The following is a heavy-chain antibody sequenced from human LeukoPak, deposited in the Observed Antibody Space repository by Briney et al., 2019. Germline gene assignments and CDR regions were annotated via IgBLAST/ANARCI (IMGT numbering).Heavy chain of an antibody. CDR3: ARDSLGGSYYYYGMDV. V-gene: IGHV1-69*01. J-gene: IGHJ6*02. CDR2: IIPIFGTA. Sequence: GASVKVSCKASGGTFGSFAISWVRQASGQGLEWMGGIIPIFGTANYAQKFQGRVTITADESTSTAYMELSSLRSEDTAVYYCARDSLGGSYYYYGMDVWGQGTTVTVSS. D-gene: IGHD3-16*01. CDR1: GGTFGSFA.